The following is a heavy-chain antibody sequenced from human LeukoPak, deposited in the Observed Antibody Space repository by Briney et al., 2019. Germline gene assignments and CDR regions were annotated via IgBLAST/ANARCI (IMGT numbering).Heavy chain of an antibody. J-gene: IGHJ4*02. CDR2: INPSGGST. Sequence: ASVKVSCKASGYTFTSYYMHWVRQAPGQGLEWMGIINPSGGSTRYAQKFQGRVTMTRDTSTSTVYMELSSLRSEDTAVYYCARDHEYYYGSGSYYPGGCDYWGQGTLVTVSS. CDR1: GYTFTSYY. CDR3: ARDHEYYYGSGSYYPGGCDY. V-gene: IGHV1-46*01. D-gene: IGHD3-10*01.